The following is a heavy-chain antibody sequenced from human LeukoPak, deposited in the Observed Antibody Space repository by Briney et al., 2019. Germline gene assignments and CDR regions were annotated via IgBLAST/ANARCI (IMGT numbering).Heavy chain of an antibody. CDR2: IYYSGST. J-gene: IGHJ6*03. CDR3: ARCEGVGATQYYYYYYMDV. CDR1: GGSISSSSYY. V-gene: IGHV4-39*07. Sequence: SETLSLTCTVSGGSISSSSYYWGWIRQPPGKGLEWIGSIYYSGSTYYNPSLKSRVTISVDTSKDQFSLKLSSVTAADTAVYYCARCEGVGATQYYYYYYMDVWGKGTTVTVSS. D-gene: IGHD1-26*01.